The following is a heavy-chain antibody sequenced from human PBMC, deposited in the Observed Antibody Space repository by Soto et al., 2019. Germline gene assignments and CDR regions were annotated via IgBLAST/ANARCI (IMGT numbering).Heavy chain of an antibody. CDR2: IKTDGSST. Sequence: GGSLRLSCAASRFTFSSYAMSWVRQAPEKGLEWVSRIKTDGSSTDYADSVKGRFTISRDNAKNILYLQMDSLRVEDTAVYYCAKREGNTFGLFHWGQGTLVTVSS. CDR3: AKREGNTFGLFH. CDR1: RFTFSSYA. V-gene: IGHV3-74*01. J-gene: IGHJ4*02. D-gene: IGHD5-18*01.